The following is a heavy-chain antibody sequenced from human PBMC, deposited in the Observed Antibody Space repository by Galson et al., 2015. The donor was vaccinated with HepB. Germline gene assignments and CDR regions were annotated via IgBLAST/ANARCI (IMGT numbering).Heavy chain of an antibody. Sequence: ETLSLTCAVSGDSVSSYYWSWIRQPPGKGLEWIGYIYYSGSTNYNPSLKSRVTISVDTSKNQFSLNLTSVTAADTAVYYCARILPFYYYYMDVWGKGTTVTVSS. CDR1: GDSVSSYY. V-gene: IGHV4-59*02. CDR2: IYYSGST. CDR3: ARILPFYYYYMDV. J-gene: IGHJ6*03. D-gene: IGHD3-16*01.